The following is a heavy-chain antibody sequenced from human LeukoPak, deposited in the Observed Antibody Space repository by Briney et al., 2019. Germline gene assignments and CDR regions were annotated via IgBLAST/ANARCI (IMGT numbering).Heavy chain of an antibody. J-gene: IGHJ6*03. CDR2: ISTGSKYK. CDR1: AFTFSSNS. Sequence: AGSLRRSGVASAFTFSSNSRVWVRQAPGKGLEWGSAISTGSKYKYYADSVKGRFTISRDNAENSLFLQMNSLRAEDAAVYYCGRDPEVPDYYSYMDVWGKGTAVTVSS. V-gene: IGHV3-21*01. CDR3: GRDPEVPDYYSYMDV.